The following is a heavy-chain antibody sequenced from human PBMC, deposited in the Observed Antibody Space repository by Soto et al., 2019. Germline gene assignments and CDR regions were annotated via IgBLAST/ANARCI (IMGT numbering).Heavy chain of an antibody. Sequence: QLQLQESGSGLVKPSQTLSLTCAVSGGSLSSGGYSWSWIRQPPGKGLEWIGYIYHSGSTYYNPSLKSRVTISVDRSKTQFSLQLSSVTAADTAVYYCARAGGLGAVAVDYWGQGTLVTVSS. J-gene: IGHJ4*02. CDR1: GGSLSSGGYS. V-gene: IGHV4-30-2*01. D-gene: IGHD6-19*01. CDR2: IYHSGST. CDR3: ARAGGLGAVAVDY.